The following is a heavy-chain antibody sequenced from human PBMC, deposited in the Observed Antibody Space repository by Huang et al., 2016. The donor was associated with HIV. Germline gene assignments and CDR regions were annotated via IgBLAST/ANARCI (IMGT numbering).Heavy chain of an antibody. V-gene: IGHV3-7*01. CDR3: ASQPGP. CDR1: GFTFSNYW. CDR2: IKQDGSET. Sequence: EVQLVESGGGLVQPGGSLRLSCAASGFTFSNYWMSWVRQAPGKGGEWVANIKQDGSETYYVDSGKGRCTISRDNAKNSLYLQMNSLRAEDTAVYYCASQPGPWGQGTLVTVSS. J-gene: IGHJ5*02.